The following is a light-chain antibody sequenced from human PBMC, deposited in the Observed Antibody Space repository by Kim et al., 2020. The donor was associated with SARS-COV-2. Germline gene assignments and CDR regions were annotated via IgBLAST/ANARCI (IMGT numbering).Light chain of an antibody. CDR2: GKN. V-gene: IGLV3-19*01. CDR3: NSRDSSGNHPV. CDR1: SLRSYY. J-gene: IGLJ2*01. Sequence: ALEQTVRITGQRDSLRSYYASWYQQKPGQAPVLVIYGKNNRPSGIPDRFSGSSSGTTASLTITGVQAEDEADYYCNSRDSSGNHPVFGGGTQLTVL.